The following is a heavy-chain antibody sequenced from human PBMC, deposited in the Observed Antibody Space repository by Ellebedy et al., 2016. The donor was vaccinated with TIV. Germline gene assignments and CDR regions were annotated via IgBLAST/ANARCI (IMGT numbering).Heavy chain of an antibody. CDR3: ARIPRHSYDSTGAYYFDV. Sequence: GESLKISCAPSGFTFSTYAMSWIRQAPGKGPQWVSYIRSDGSTIYYRDSVQGRFTISRDNAKSSLYLQMNSLRAEDTALYYCARIPRHSYDSTGAYYFDVWGQGILVTVSS. CDR1: GFTFSTYA. J-gene: IGHJ4*02. CDR2: IRSDGSTI. D-gene: IGHD3-22*01. V-gene: IGHV3-11*01.